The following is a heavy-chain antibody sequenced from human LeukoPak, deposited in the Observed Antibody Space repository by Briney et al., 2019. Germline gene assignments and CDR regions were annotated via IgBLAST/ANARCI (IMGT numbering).Heavy chain of an antibody. CDR3: ARGQEGHFHYAMDV. CDR2: MKYDGSER. Sequence: GGSLRLSCIGTGFTFRNYWMSWVRQAPGKELEWVANMKYDGSERNYVDSVRGRFTISRDNVQNSLSLQMNSLRAEDTAVYYCARGQEGHFHYAMDVWGQGTTVTVSS. CDR1: GFTFRNYW. J-gene: IGHJ6*02. V-gene: IGHV3-7*01.